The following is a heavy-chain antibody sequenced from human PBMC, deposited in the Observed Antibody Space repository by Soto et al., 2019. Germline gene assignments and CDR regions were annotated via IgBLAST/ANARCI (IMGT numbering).Heavy chain of an antibody. CDR1: GGSISSYY. V-gene: IGHV4-59*01. CDR2: IYYSGST. Sequence: SETLSLTCTVSGGSISSYYWGWIRQPPGKGLEWIGYIYYSGSTNYNPSLKSRVTISVDTSKNQFSLKLSSVTAADTAVYYCARDLEYSSSSRENYYYYMDVWGKGTTVTVSS. J-gene: IGHJ6*03. CDR3: ARDLEYSSSSRENYYYYMDV. D-gene: IGHD6-6*01.